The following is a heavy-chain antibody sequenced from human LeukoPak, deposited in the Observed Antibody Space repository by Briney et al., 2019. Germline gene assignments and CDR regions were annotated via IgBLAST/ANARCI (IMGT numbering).Heavy chain of an antibody. V-gene: IGHV4-39*07. Sequence: SETLSLTCTVSGGSISSYYWSWIRQPPGKGLEWIGSVYYSGSTYYNPSLKSRVTISVDTSKNQFSLKLSSVTAADTAVYYCARDLLAYCGGDCPEYYYYGMDVWGQGTTVTVSS. J-gene: IGHJ6*02. CDR1: GGSISSYY. CDR3: ARDLLAYCGGDCPEYYYYGMDV. CDR2: VYYSGST. D-gene: IGHD2-21*02.